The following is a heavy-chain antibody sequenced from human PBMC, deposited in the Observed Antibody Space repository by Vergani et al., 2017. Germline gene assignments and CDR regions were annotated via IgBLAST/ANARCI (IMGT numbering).Heavy chain of an antibody. CDR2: ISYDGSNK. Sequence: QVQLVESGGGVVQPGRSLRLSCAASGFTFSCYGMHWVRQAPGKGVEWGAVISYDGSNKNYADSVKGRFTISRDNSKNTLYLQMKSRRAEDTAVYYCAKVTDYGDPHYYYYYDGMDVWGQGTTVTVSS. CDR1: GFTFSCYG. J-gene: IGHJ6*02. CDR3: AKVTDYGDPHYYYYYDGMDV. D-gene: IGHD4-17*01. V-gene: IGHV3-30*18.